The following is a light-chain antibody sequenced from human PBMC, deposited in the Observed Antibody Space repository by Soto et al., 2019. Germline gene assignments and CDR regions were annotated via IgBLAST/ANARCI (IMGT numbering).Light chain of an antibody. CDR3: QTWGTGV. V-gene: IGLV4-69*02. CDR1: RGHSSYG. J-gene: IGLJ2*01. Sequence: QLVLTQSPSASASLGALVKLTCTLSRGHSSYGVAWHQQQPERGPRFLMKVNSDGSHSKGDGIPDRFSGSSSGAERYLTISSLQSEDEADYYCQTWGTGVFGGGTKLTVL. CDR2: VNSDGSH.